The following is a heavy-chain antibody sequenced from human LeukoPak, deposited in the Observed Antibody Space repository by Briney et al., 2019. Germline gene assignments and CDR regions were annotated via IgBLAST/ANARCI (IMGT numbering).Heavy chain of an antibody. CDR3: TRLGGYSGSGTDWYFTMDV. CDR2: SRNKARSHTI. J-gene: IGHJ6*02. CDR1: GFTFSDHH. D-gene: IGHD3-10*01. V-gene: IGHV3-72*01. Sequence: GGSLRLSCAASGFTFSDHHMDWVRQAPGKGLEWVGRSRNKARSHTIEYAASVKGRLTISRDDSKNSLYLQMNSLKTEDTAVYFCTRLGGYSGSGTDWYFTMDVWGQGTTVTVSS.